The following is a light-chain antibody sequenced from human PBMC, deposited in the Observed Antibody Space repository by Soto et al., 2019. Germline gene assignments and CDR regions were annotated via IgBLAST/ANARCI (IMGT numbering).Light chain of an antibody. CDR2: GAS. CDR3: QQYGSSPRT. J-gene: IGKJ1*01. Sequence: EIVLTQSPCTLSLSPGERATLSRRASQSVSSSFLGWYQQRPGQAPRLLIYGASRRATGIPDRFSGSLYGTDFNLTINRLEPEDFAVYYCQQYGSSPRTFGQGTKVDIK. V-gene: IGKV3-20*01. CDR1: QSVSSSF.